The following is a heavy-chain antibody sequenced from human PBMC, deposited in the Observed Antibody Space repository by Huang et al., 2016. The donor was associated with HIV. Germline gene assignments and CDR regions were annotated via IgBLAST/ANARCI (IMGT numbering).Heavy chain of an antibody. J-gene: IGHJ6*03. Sequence: QITLKESGPTVIKPTQTLTLTCSFSGFSLNHKGVGVGWIRQPPGKAREWLVLSYWDDDKGFTPSLKNRITITKDTSKNQVVFTMTNLDPMDTGTYYCAHIGRLGNYYMDVWGNGTTVTVSS. CDR3: AHIGRLGNYYMDV. CDR1: GFSLNHKGVG. V-gene: IGHV2-5*02. D-gene: IGHD7-27*01. CDR2: SYWDDDK.